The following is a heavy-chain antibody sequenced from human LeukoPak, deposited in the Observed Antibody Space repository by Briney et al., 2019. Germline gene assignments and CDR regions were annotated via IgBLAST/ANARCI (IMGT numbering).Heavy chain of an antibody. CDR1: GGSLSSSGHY. D-gene: IGHD2-8*01. CDR3: ARVVYANYYYMDV. V-gene: IGHV4-39*07. Sequence: PSETLSLTCSVSGGSLSSSGHYWGWVRQPPGNVLEWIGRIFHSGDTYYNPSLESRVTISVDTSNNHFSLRLTSVTAADSAVYYCARVVYANYYYMDVWGKGTTVTVSS. J-gene: IGHJ6*03. CDR2: IFHSGDT.